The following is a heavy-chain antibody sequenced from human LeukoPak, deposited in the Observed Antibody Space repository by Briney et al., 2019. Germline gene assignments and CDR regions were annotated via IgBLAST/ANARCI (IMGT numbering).Heavy chain of an antibody. Sequence: GGSLRLSCAASGFTFSSYAMGWVRQAPGKGLEWVANIKPDGSATNYVDSVKGRFTISRDNAKNSLDLQMNSLRAEDTAVYYCARGGGSSSWGQGTLVTVSS. V-gene: IGHV3-7*01. D-gene: IGHD6-6*01. CDR2: IKPDGSAT. CDR3: ARGGGSSS. J-gene: IGHJ5*02. CDR1: GFTFSSYA.